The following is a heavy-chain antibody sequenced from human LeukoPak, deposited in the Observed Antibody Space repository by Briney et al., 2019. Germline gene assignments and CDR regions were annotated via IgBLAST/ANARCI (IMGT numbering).Heavy chain of an antibody. CDR2: IYYSGST. D-gene: IGHD6-6*01. V-gene: IGHV4-59*01. CDR1: GGSISSYY. CDR3: ARGGAARLHFQN. Sequence: SETLSLTCTVSGGSISSYYWSWIRQPPGKGLEWIGYIYYSGSTNYNPSLKSRVTISVDTSKNQFSLNLNSVTAADTAMYYCARGGAARLHFQNWGQGTLVTVSS. J-gene: IGHJ1*01.